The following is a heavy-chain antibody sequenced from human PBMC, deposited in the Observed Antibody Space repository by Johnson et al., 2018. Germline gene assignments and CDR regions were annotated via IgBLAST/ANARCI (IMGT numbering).Heavy chain of an antibody. Sequence: QVQLVESGGGLVKPGGSLRLSCAASGFTFSAYGIHWVRQAPGKGLEWVAVISFDGSNKHYADSVEGRFIISRDNSKNTLYLKMNSLRAEDTAVYYCANNRGKTDVDYYYYMDVWGKGTPVTVSS. V-gene: IGHV3-30*18. CDR1: GFTFSAYG. CDR2: ISFDGSNK. D-gene: IGHD2/OR15-2a*01. J-gene: IGHJ6*03. CDR3: ANNRGKTDVDYYYYMDV.